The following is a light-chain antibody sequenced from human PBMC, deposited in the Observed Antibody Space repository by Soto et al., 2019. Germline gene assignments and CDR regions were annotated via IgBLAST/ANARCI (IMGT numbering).Light chain of an antibody. CDR3: QQYSSHIYT. CDR1: QNINRW. V-gene: IGKV1-5*01. J-gene: IGKJ5*01. Sequence: DIQMTQSPSTLSASVVDRVTITCRASQNINRWLAWYQRKPGKAPMLLIYDASSLQSGAPSRFSGSGSGTEFTLTISSLQPDDFATYYCQQYSSHIYTFGQGTRLEIK. CDR2: DAS.